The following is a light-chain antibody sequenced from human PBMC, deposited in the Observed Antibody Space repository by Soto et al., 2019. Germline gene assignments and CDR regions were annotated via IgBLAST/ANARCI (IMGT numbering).Light chain of an antibody. J-gene: IGKJ2*01. CDR3: QQYYSPPHT. CDR1: QSVLYSSSKQNY. Sequence: DIVMTQSPDSLAVSLGEGATINCKSSQSVLYSSSKQNYLAWYQQKPGQPPKLLIYWASTRKSGVPDRFSGSGSGTDFTLTISSLQAEDVAVYYCQQYYSPPHTFGQGTKLEIK. CDR2: WAS. V-gene: IGKV4-1*01.